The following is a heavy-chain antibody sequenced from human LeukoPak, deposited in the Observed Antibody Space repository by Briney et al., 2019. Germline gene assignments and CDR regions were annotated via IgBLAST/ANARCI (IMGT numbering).Heavy chain of an antibody. J-gene: IGHJ2*01. CDR2: ISRHGSTK. CDR3: AKEYSSGWSYWYFDL. V-gene: IGHV3-30*18. Sequence: GGSLRLSCAASGFDFSDHGMHWVRQAPGKGLEWVAVISRHGSTKIYAASVKGRFTISRDNSKNTMYLQMDILRPEDTAVYFCAKEYSSGWSYWYFDLWGRGTLVTVSP. D-gene: IGHD6-19*01. CDR1: GFDFSDHG.